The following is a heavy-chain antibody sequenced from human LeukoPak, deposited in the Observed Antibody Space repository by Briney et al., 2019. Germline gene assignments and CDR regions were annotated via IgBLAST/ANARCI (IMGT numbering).Heavy chain of an antibody. J-gene: IGHJ4*02. D-gene: IGHD2-2*01. CDR1: GGSISSSSYY. CDR2: IHYSGST. Sequence: PSETLSLTCTVSGGSISSSSYYWGWIRQPPGKGLEWIGSIHYSGSTNYNPSLKSRVTISVDTSKNQFSLKLSSVTAADTAVYYCARQSDIVVVPAATSPSSGFDYWGQGTLVTVSS. V-gene: IGHV4-39*01. CDR3: ARQSDIVVVPAATSPSSGFDY.